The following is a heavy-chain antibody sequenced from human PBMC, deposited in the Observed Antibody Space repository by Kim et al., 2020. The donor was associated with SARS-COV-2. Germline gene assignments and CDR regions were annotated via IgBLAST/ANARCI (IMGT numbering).Heavy chain of an antibody. CDR2: IYYSERT. CDR1: GGSISSSSYY. J-gene: IGHJ6*02. Sequence: SETLSLTCTVSGGSISSSSYYWGWIRQPPGKGLEWIGSIYYSERTYYNPSLKSRVTISVDTSKNQFSLKLSSVTAADTAVYYCAGEVVATENYYYYGMDVWGQGTTVTVSS. CDR3: AGEVVATENYYYYGMDV. D-gene: IGHD2-15*01. V-gene: IGHV4-39*02.